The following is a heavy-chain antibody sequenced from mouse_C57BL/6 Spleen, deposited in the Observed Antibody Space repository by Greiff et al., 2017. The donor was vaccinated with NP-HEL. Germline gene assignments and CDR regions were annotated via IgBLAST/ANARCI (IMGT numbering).Heavy chain of an antibody. CDR2: ISSGGSYT. CDR1: GFTFSSYG. Sequence: EVQRVESGGDLVKPGGSLKLSCAASGFTFSSYGMSWVRQTPDKRLEWVATISSGGSYTYYPDSVKGRFTISRDNAKNTLYLQMSSLKSEDTDMYYSARQSSSWYFDVWGTGTTVTVSS. D-gene: IGHD1-1*01. V-gene: IGHV5-6*01. J-gene: IGHJ1*03. CDR3: ARQSSSWYFDV.